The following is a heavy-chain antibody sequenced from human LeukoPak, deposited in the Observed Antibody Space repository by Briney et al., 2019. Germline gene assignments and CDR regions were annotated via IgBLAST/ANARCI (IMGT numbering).Heavy chain of an antibody. Sequence: SETLSLTCTVSGGSISSYYWSWIRQPPGKGLEWIGYIYYSGSTNYNPSLKSRVTISVDTSKNQFSLKLSSVTAADTAVYYCARGQTYYYDSSGYAVFDYWGQGTLATVSS. V-gene: IGHV4-59*01. CDR1: GGSISSYY. D-gene: IGHD3-22*01. CDR2: IYYSGST. CDR3: ARGQTYYYDSSGYAVFDY. J-gene: IGHJ4*02.